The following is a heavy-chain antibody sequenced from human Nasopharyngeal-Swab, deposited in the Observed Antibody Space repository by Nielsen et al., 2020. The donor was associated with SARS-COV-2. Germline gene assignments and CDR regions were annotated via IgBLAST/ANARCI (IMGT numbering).Heavy chain of an antibody. J-gene: IGHJ6*03. D-gene: IGHD3-3*01. CDR2: IYYSGST. CDR3: ARGDYDFWSGYSGPYYYYYMDV. Sequence: SETLSLTCTVSGGSISSGGYYWSWIRQPPGKGLEWIGYIYYSGSTNYNPSLKSRVTISVDTSKNQFSLKLSSVTAADTAVYYCARGDYDFWSGYSGPYYYYYMDVWGKGTTVTVSS. V-gene: IGHV4-61*08. CDR1: GGSISSGGYY.